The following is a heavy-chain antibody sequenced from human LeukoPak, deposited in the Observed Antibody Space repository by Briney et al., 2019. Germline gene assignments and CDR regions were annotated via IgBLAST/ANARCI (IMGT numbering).Heavy chain of an antibody. J-gene: IGHJ4*02. CDR2: IYSSGST. CDR3: AKSGGYGLIDY. D-gene: IGHD1-26*01. CDR1: GASVSGSNYY. Sequence: SETLSLTCAVSGASVSGSNYYWGWIRQPPGKGLEWIGNIYSSGSTYYDASLQSRVTISIDTSKNQFSLRLNSVTAADTAMYYCAKSGGYGLIDYWGQGTLVTVSS. V-gene: IGHV4-39*01.